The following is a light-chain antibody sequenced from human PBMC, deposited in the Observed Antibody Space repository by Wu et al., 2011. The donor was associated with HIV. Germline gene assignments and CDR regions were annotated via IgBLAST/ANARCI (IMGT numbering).Light chain of an antibody. CDR3: QTVWQLTDH. V-gene: IGKV3-20*01. CDR2: AAT. CDR1: QNVGSRS. Sequence: EIVLRQSPGTLSMSPGERVILSCRASQNVGSRSLAWYQQKPGQAPRLLISAATSRATGIPDRFSGFGAGTDFSLIISRLEPEDFGVYYCQTVWQLTDHFGQGTRLEIK. J-gene: IGKJ5*01.